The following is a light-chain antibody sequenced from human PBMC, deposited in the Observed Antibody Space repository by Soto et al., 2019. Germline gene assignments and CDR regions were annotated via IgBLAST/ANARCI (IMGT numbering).Light chain of an antibody. J-gene: IGLJ2*01. CDR1: SSDVGGYDL. V-gene: IGLV2-23*02. CDR2: EVT. CDR3: SSYAGTFRLVV. Sequence: QSALTQPASVSGSPGPSITISCTGTSSDVGGYDLVSWFQLHPAKAPRLMIYEVTKRPSGVSDRFSGSKSGNTASLTISGLQSEDEGNYYCSSYAGTFRLVVFGGGTKVTVL.